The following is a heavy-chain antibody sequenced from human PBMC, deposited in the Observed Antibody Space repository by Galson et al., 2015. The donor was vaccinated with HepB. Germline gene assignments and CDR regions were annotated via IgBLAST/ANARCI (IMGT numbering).Heavy chain of an antibody. J-gene: IGHJ3*02. V-gene: IGHV3-23*01. CDR2: ISGSGGST. CDR3: AKDTTTRINYDYVWGSYRYTSFYAFDI. CDR1: GFTFSSYA. D-gene: IGHD3-16*02. Sequence: SLRLSCAASGFTFSSYAMSWVRQAPGKGLEWVSAISGSGGSTYYADSVKGRFTISRDNSKNTLYLQMNSLRAEDTAVYYCAKDTTTRINYDYVWGSYRYTSFYAFDIWGQGTMVTVSS.